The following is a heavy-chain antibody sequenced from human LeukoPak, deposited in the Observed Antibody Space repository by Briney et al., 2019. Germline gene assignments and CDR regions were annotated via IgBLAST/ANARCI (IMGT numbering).Heavy chain of an antibody. Sequence: GGSLRLSCEASGFTFSSYSMTWVRQAPGKGLEWVAFISSMSGRYIYYAESLKGRFTISRDNARNSLYLQMNSLRADDTALYYCARLSAYYYGSYFYYYMDVWGKGTTVTVSS. D-gene: IGHD3-10*01. J-gene: IGHJ6*03. V-gene: IGHV3-21*01. CDR1: GFTFSSYS. CDR3: ARLSAYYYGSYFYYYMDV. CDR2: ISSMSGRYI.